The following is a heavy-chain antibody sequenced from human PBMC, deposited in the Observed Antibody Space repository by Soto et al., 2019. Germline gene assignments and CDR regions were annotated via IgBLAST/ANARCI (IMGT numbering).Heavy chain of an antibody. CDR2: IRGSGGCT. Sequence: GGSLRLSCAASGFTFSSKAMAWVRQAPGKGRGWLSAIRGSGGCTYYEDTVKGRFTIFRDNSKNTLYLQMISLRAEDTSVSYCAEDRRGPPVDYWGQGTLVTVSS. J-gene: IGHJ4*02. D-gene: IGHD2-15*01. CDR1: GFTFSSKA. V-gene: IGHV3-23*01. CDR3: AEDRRGPPVDY.